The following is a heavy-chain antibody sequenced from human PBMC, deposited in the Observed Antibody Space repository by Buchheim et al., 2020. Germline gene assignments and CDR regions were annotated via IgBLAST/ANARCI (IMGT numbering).Heavy chain of an antibody. D-gene: IGHD3-10*01. Sequence: QVHLQQWGAGLLKPSETLSLTCAVYGGSSSGDYWSWIRQFSGKGLEWIGEINHSGWTSYNPSLKSRITISVDTSKKKFSLKLNSVTAADTAVYYCARAGRYGAFDGFDIWGQGA. J-gene: IGHJ3*02. CDR2: INHSGWT. CDR1: GGSSSGDY. CDR3: ARAGRYGAFDGFDI. V-gene: IGHV4-34*01.